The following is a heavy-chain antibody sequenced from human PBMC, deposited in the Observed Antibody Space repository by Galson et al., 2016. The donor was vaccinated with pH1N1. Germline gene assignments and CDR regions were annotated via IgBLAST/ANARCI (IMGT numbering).Heavy chain of an antibody. CDR3: ARHLGYHYLHNVMDV. CDR1: GYTFTNYY. J-gene: IGHJ6*02. V-gene: IGHV1-46*01. D-gene: IGHD2/OR15-2a*01. CDR2: INPSGGSA. Sequence: SVKVSCKASGYTFTNYYMHWVRQAPGQGLEWMGIINPSGGSARFAQKFQGRVTMTRDTSTNTVYMELSSLKSDDTAVYYCARHLGYHYLHNVMDVWGQGTSVTVSS.